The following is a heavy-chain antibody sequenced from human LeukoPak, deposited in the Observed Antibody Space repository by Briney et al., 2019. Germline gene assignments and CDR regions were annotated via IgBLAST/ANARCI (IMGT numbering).Heavy chain of an antibody. D-gene: IGHD6-13*01. CDR1: GESISGFY. CDR2: IYYSGST. Sequence: SETLSLTCTVSGESISGFYWTWIRQPPGKGLEWIGYIYYSGSTNYNPSLKSRVTISVDTSKNQFSLKLSSVTAADTAVYYCARDSLGSLAAGDYYMDVWGKGTTVTISS. J-gene: IGHJ6*03. CDR3: ARDSLGSLAAGDYYMDV. V-gene: IGHV4-59*01.